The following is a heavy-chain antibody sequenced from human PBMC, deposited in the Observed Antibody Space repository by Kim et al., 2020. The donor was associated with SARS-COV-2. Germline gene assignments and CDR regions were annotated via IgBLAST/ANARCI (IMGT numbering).Heavy chain of an antibody. CDR1: GFTFSNAW. CDR2: IKSKTDGGTT. D-gene: IGHD3-10*01. Sequence: GGSLRLSCAASGFTFSNAWMSWVRQAPGKGLEWVGRIKSKTDGGTTDYAAPVKGRFTISRDDSKNTLYLQMNSLKTEDTAVYYCTTEIPSEYYYGSGSYSPPDAVDICGQGTMVTVSS. CDR3: TTEIPSEYYYGSGSYSPPDAVDI. J-gene: IGHJ3*02. V-gene: IGHV3-15*01.